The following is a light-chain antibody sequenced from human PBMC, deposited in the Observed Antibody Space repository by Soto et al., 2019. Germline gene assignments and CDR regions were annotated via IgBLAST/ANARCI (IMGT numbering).Light chain of an antibody. CDR1: SSDVGDYEY. CDR2: EVT. J-gene: IGLJ2*01. V-gene: IGLV2-14*01. CDR3: SSYTSTNSVI. Sequence: QSVLTQPASVSVSLGQSITISCTGSSSDVGDYEYVSWYQQHPDKAPKLIIYEVTNRPSGVSNRFSGSKSGNTASLSISGLQAEDEADYYCSSYTSTNSVIFGGGTKVTV.